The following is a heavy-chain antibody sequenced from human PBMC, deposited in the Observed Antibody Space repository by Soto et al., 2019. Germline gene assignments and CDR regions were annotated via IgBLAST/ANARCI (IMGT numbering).Heavy chain of an antibody. Sequence: EVQLVESGGGLVQPGRSLRLSCAASGFTFDDYAMHWVRQAPGKGLEWVSGISWNSGSIGYADSVKGRFTISRDNAKNSLYLQMNSLRAEDTALYYCAKDMRGSGISNWGQGTLVTVSS. V-gene: IGHV3-9*01. CDR1: GFTFDDYA. D-gene: IGHD3-10*01. CDR2: ISWNSGSI. CDR3: AKDMRGSGISN. J-gene: IGHJ4*02.